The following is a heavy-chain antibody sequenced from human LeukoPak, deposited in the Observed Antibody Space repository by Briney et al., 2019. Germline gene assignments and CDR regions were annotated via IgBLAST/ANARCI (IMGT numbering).Heavy chain of an antibody. CDR2: IKEDGSEK. V-gene: IGHV3-7*01. D-gene: IGHD6-19*01. CDR1: GFTFSRYW. CDR3: AREPGWAFDI. Sequence: GGSLRLSCAASGFTFSRYWMTWVRQAPGKGLEWVANIKEDGSEKYYVDSVKGRFTISRDNAKNSLYLQMNSLRAEDTAVYYCAREPGWAFDIWGQGTMVTVSS. J-gene: IGHJ3*02.